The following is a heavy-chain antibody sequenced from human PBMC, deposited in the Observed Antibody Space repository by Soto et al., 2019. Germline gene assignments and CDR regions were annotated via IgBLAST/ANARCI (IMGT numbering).Heavy chain of an antibody. V-gene: IGHV4-59*02. CDR1: GVSVTGYY. J-gene: IGHJ4*02. D-gene: IGHD1-20*01. Sequence: ASETLSLTCSVSGVSVTGYYWTWIRHSPGKGLEWIGYVYHTGNTYYNPSLKSRVTISLDTSKNQVSLRLRSVTAADPAADYCAREQYNWKRWGQGTLVTVSS. CDR2: VYHTGNT. CDR3: AREQYNWKR.